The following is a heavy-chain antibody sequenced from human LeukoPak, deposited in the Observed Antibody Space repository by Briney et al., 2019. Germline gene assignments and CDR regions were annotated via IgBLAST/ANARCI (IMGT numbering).Heavy chain of an antibody. CDR1: GFTFGDYA. D-gene: IGHD1-26*01. CDR2: FRSNAYGGTT. Sequence: PGGSLRLSCTTSGFTFGDYAMSWFRQAPGKGLEWVGFFRSNAYGGTTEYAASVKGRFTISRDDSKGIAYLQMNSLKTEDTAVYYCTIVGATWGQGTLVTVSS. CDR3: TIVGAT. J-gene: IGHJ5*02. V-gene: IGHV3-49*03.